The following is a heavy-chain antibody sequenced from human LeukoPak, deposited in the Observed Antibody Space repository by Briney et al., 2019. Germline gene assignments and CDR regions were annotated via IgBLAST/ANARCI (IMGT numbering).Heavy chain of an antibody. CDR1: GFTFSSYG. CDR3: AKEPLLQQRNWFDP. V-gene: IGHV3-23*01. Sequence: GGSLRLSCAASGFTFSSYGMSWVRQAPGKGLEWVSAISGSGGSTYYADSVKGRFTISRDNSKNTLYLQINSLRAEDTAVYYCAKEPLLQQRNWFDPWGQGTLVTVSS. J-gene: IGHJ5*02. D-gene: IGHD2-15*01. CDR2: ISGSGGST.